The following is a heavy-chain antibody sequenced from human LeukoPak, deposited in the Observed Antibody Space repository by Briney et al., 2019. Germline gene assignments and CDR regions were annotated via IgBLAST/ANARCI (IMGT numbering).Heavy chain of an antibody. CDR2: IKEDVSEK. CDR1: GFTFIHYW. J-gene: IGHJ4*02. CDR3: ARNKRGDI. Sequence: GGSLRLSCAASGFTFIHYWMSWVRQAPGKGLEWVANIKEDVSEKHYVDSVKGRFTISRDNAKNSLYLQMNSLRAEDTAVYYCARNKRGDIWGQGTLVTVSS. D-gene: IGHD1/OR15-1a*01. V-gene: IGHV3-7*01.